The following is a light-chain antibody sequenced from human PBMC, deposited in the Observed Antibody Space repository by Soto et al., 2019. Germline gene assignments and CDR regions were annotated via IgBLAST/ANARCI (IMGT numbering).Light chain of an antibody. Sequence: QSVLTQPPSVSGTPGQRVTISCSGRSTNIGDHTVNWYQQLPGAAPKVLIYSSNQRPSGVPDRFSGCRSGTSGSLAISGHHNEDEAEYYCAAWDGRLNGYVFGPGAKVTGL. CDR2: SSN. V-gene: IGLV1-44*01. CDR1: STNIGDHT. J-gene: IGLJ1*01. CDR3: AAWDGRLNGYV.